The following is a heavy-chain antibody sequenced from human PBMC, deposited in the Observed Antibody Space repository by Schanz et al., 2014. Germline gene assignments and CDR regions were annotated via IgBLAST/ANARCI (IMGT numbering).Heavy chain of an antibody. CDR2: INQDGSDK. CDR1: GFTFGTFW. Sequence: VQLVESGGGVVQPGRSLRLSCAGSGFTFGTFWMSWVRQAPGKGLEWVANINQDGSDKSYVDSVKGRFTISRDNAKNSLYLQMNSLRAEDTAVYFCARDGGRDGYNLAFDVWGQGTLVTVSS. D-gene: IGHD5-12*01. CDR3: ARDGGRDGYNLAFDV. V-gene: IGHV3-7*03. J-gene: IGHJ3*01.